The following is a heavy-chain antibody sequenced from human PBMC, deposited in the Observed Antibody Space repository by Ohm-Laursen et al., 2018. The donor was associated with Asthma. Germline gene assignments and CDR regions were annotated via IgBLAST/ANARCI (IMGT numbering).Heavy chain of an antibody. CDR1: GGTFSSYA. J-gene: IGHJ6*02. Sequence: GASVKVSCKASGGTFSSYAISWVRQAPGQGLEWMGGIIPIFGTANYAQKFQGRVTITADESTSTAYMELSSLRSEDTAVYYCAREVAEKYYYGSGSPPLGYYYGMDVWGQGTTVTVSS. D-gene: IGHD3-10*01. CDR2: IIPIFGTA. V-gene: IGHV1-69*13. CDR3: AREVAEKYYYGSGSPPLGYYYGMDV.